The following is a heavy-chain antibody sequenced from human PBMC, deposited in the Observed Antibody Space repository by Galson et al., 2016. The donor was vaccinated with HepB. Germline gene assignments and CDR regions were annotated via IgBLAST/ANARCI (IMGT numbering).Heavy chain of an antibody. J-gene: IGHJ4*02. CDR3: ARPPVDGGYSYGPFDH. CDR1: GFTFSSHA. CDR2: VSDDGSKR. D-gene: IGHD5-18*01. Sequence: SLRLSCAGSGFTFSSHALHWVRQAPGKGLEWVAIVSDDGSKRDYADSVRGRFTISRDNSKNTLSLQMNSLRGEETAVYYCARPPVDGGYSYGPFDHWGQGILVTVS. V-gene: IGHV3-30*04.